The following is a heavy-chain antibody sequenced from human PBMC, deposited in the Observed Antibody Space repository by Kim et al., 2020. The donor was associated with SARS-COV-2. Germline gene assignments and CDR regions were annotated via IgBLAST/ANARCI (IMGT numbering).Heavy chain of an antibody. CDR2: INPNSGGT. CDR3: ASPSSSSIDYYYGMDV. Sequence: ASVKVSCKASGYTFTGYYMHWVRQAPGQGLEWMGWINPNSGGTNYAQKFQGRVTMTRDTSISTAYMELSRLRSDDTAVYYCASPSSSSIDYYYGMDVWGQGTTVTVSS. V-gene: IGHV1-2*02. J-gene: IGHJ6*02. D-gene: IGHD6-6*01. CDR1: GYTFTGYY.